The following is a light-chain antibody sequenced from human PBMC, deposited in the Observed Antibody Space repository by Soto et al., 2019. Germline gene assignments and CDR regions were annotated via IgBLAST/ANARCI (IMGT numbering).Light chain of an antibody. J-gene: IGKJ1*01. CDR3: QQYDNSPPRT. CDR2: GTS. Sequence: EIVLTQSPGTLSLSPGERATLSCRASQSVSSSYFAWYQQKPGQAPRLLIYGTSTRATGIPDRFSGSGSGTDFTLTISRLEPEDFAVYYCQQYDNSPPRTFGQGTKVEI. V-gene: IGKV3-20*01. CDR1: QSVSSSY.